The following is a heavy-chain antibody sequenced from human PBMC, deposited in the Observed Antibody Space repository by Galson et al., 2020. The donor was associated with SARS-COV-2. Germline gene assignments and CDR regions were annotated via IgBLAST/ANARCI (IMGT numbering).Heavy chain of an antibody. CDR1: GGTFSSYT. J-gene: IGHJ6*02. D-gene: IGHD2-2*02. CDR3: AREGSYCSSTSCYTSDYYYGMDV. CDR2: IIPILGIA. V-gene: IGHV1-69*04. Sequence: SVKVSCKASGGTFSSYTISWVRQAPGQGLEWMGRIIPILGIANYAQKFQGRVTITADKSTSTASMELSSLRSEDTAVYYCAREGSYCSSTSCYTSDYYYGMDVWGQGTTVTVSS.